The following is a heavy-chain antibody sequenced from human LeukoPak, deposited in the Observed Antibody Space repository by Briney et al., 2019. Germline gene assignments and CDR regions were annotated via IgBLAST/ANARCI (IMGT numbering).Heavy chain of an antibody. CDR1: GGSISSYY. CDR2: IYTSGST. D-gene: IGHD3-10*01. Sequence: SETLSLTCTVSGGSISSYYWSWIRQPAGKGLERIGRIYTSGSTNYNPSLKSRVTMSVDTSKNQFSLKLNSVSATDTAVYYCARDRGFGESYPGMTYFDYWGQGTLVTVSS. V-gene: IGHV4-4*07. J-gene: IGHJ4*02. CDR3: ARDRGFGESYPGMTYFDY.